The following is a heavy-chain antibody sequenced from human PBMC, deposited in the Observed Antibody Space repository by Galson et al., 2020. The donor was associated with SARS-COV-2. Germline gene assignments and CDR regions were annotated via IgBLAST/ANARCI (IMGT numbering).Heavy chain of an antibody. J-gene: IGHJ4*02. V-gene: IGHV3-33*01. CDR2: IWYDGSYK. CDR1: GFSFSSFG. Sequence: GGSLRLSCAASGFSFSSFGMHWVRQAPGKGLEWVALIWYDGSYKYYGDSVKGRFTISRDNSKNTLYLQMNSLSVEDTAIYYCAREMDVFGDLDYWGQGTLVTVSS. D-gene: IGHD4-17*01. CDR3: AREMDVFGDLDY.